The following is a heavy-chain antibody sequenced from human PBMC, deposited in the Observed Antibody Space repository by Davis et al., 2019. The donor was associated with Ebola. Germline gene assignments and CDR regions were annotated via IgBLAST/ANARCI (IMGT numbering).Heavy chain of an antibody. V-gene: IGHV4-59*12. J-gene: IGHJ6*02. Sequence: PGGSLRLSCTVSGGSISSYYWSWIRQPPGKGLEWIGYIYYSGSTNYNPSLKSRVTISVDTSKNQFSLKLSSVTAADTAVYYCARDIRYGSGSKDYYGMDVWGQGTTVTVSS. CDR2: IYYSGST. D-gene: IGHD3-10*01. CDR1: GGSISSYY. CDR3: ARDIRYGSGSKDYYGMDV.